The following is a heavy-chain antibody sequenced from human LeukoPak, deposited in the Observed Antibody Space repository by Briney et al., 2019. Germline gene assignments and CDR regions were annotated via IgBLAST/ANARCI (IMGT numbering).Heavy chain of an antibody. CDR2: IYHSGST. D-gene: IGHD3-10*01. Sequence: SETLSLTCTVSGYSISSGYYWGWIRQPPGKGLEWIGSIYHSGSTYYNPSLKSRVTISVDTSKNQFSLKLSSVTAADTAVYYCARTPHYGSGNPVYYYMDVWGKGTTVTVSS. V-gene: IGHV4-38-2*02. J-gene: IGHJ6*03. CDR1: GYSISSGYY. CDR3: ARTPHYGSGNPVYYYMDV.